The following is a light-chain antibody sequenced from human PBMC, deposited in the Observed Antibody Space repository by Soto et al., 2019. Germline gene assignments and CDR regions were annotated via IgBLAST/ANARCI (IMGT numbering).Light chain of an antibody. CDR2: DAS. Sequence: DIQMTQSPSTLSASVGDRVTITCRASQSISSRLAWYQQKPGKAPKLLIYDASNLESGVPSRFSGSGSGTEFTLTISSLEPEDFAVYYCQQRSNWPFTFGGGTKVEIK. V-gene: IGKV1-5*01. CDR1: QSISSR. CDR3: QQRSNWPFT. J-gene: IGKJ4*01.